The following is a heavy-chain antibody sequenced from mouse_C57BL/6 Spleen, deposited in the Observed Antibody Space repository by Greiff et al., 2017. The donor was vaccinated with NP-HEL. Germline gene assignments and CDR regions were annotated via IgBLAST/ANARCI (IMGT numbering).Heavy chain of an antibody. CDR3: ARDGYLFAY. CDR2: IYPGDGDT. D-gene: IGHD2-3*01. J-gene: IGHJ3*01. CDR1: GYAFSSSW. V-gene: IGHV1-82*01. Sequence: VQLQESGPELVKPGASVKISCKASGYAFSSSWMNWVKQRPGKGLEWIGRIYPGDGDTNYNGKFKGKATLTADKSSSTAYMQLSSLTSEDSAVYFCARDGYLFAYWGQGTLVTVSA.